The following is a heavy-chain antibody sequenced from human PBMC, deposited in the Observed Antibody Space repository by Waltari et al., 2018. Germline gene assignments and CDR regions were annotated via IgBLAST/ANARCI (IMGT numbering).Heavy chain of an antibody. V-gene: IGHV3-48*03. Sequence: EVQLVESGGGLVQPGGSLRLSCAASGFTFSSYEMNWVRQAPGKGLEWVSYISYNESTIYYADSVKGRFTISKDNAKNSLYLQMNSLRAEDTAVYYCARGWNSGGTYSRDYWGQGTLVTVSS. J-gene: IGHJ4*02. CDR1: GFTFSSYE. D-gene: IGHD2-15*01. CDR2: ISYNESTI. CDR3: ARGWNSGGTYSRDY.